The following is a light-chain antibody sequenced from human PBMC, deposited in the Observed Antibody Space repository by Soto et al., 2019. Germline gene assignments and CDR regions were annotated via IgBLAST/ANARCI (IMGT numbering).Light chain of an antibody. CDR2: GAS. J-gene: IGKJ4*01. V-gene: IGKV3-20*01. CDR1: QSVSSGY. CDR3: QHYNNWPFT. Sequence: EIVLTQSPGTLSLSPGDGATLSCRASQSVSSGYLAWYQQKPGQAPRLLIYGASRRATGIPDRFSGSGSGTDFTVSISSLQSEDSAVYYCQHYNNWPFTFGGGTRVEIK.